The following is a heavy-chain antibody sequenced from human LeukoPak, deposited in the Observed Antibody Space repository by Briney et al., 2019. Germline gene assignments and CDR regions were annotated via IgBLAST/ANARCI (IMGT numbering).Heavy chain of an antibody. CDR1: GYSVSSNSAA. Sequence: SQTLSLTCAISGYSVSSNSAAWNWIRQSPSRGLEWLGRTYYRSKWYNDYAVSVKSRITINPDTSKNQLSLQLNSVTPEDTAVYYCARECWHSGSYLYYYYYMDVWGKGTTVTISS. J-gene: IGHJ6*03. CDR3: ARECWHSGSYLYYYYYMDV. CDR2: TYYRSKWYN. V-gene: IGHV6-1*01. D-gene: IGHD3-10*01.